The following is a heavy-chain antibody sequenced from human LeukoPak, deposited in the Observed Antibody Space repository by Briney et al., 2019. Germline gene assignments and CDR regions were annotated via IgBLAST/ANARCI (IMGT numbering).Heavy chain of an antibody. CDR3: ARDSMSVVPAAIWWFDP. CDR2: IYTSGST. D-gene: IGHD2-2*01. V-gene: IGHV4-4*07. J-gene: IGHJ5*02. Sequence: SETLSLTCTVSGGSISGYYWSWIRQPAGKGLEWIGRIYTSGSTNYNPSLKSRVTMSVDTSKNQFSLKLSSVTAADTAVYYCARDSMSVVPAAIWWFDPWGQGTLVTVSS. CDR1: GGSISGYY.